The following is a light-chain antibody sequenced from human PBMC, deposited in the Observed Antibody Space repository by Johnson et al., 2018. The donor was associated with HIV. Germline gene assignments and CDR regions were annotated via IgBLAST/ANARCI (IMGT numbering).Light chain of an antibody. J-gene: IGLJ1*01. V-gene: IGLV1-51*01. CDR2: DNN. CDR1: SSYIGNNY. CDR3: GTWDSSLSADV. Sequence: QSLLTQPPSVSAAPGQKVSISCSGSSSYIGNNYVSSYQQLPGTAPKFLIYDNNKRPSGIPDRFSGSKSGTSATLAITGLQTGDEADYYCGTWDSSLSADVFGPGTKVTVL.